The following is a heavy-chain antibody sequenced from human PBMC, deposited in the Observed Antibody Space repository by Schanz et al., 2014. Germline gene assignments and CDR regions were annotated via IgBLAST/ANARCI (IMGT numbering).Heavy chain of an antibody. J-gene: IGHJ3*02. Sequence: EVQVVESGGGLVQPGGSLRLSCAVSGFTVSANYMIWVRQPPGKGLEWVSHINSDGTTTTYADSVKGRFTISRDNSNNTVFLQMNSLRAEDTAVYYCAKDFFIGVARGVIISHDAIDIWGQGTKVTVSS. CDR2: INSDGTTT. CDR1: GFTVSANY. CDR3: AKDFFIGVARGVIISHDAIDI. D-gene: IGHD3-10*01. V-gene: IGHV3-23*04.